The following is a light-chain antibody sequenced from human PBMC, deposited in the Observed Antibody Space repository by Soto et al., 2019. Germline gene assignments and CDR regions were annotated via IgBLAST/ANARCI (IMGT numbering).Light chain of an antibody. Sequence: DIQMTQSPSSLSASVGDRVTITCRARQGISNYLAWYQQQPGKVPKLLIYVASTLQSGVPSRFSGSGSGTDFTLTISSLPPEDVATYYCQKYNSAPWTFGHGTKVAIK. CDR1: QGISNY. V-gene: IGKV1-27*01. CDR2: VAS. CDR3: QKYNSAPWT. J-gene: IGKJ1*01.